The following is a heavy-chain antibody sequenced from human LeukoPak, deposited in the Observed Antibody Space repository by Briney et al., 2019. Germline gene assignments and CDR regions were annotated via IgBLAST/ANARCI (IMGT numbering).Heavy chain of an antibody. V-gene: IGHV3-23*01. Sequence: GGSLRLSCAASGFTFSSYAMSWVRQAPGKGLEWVSTISGSGSTTYYADSVKGRFTISRDNSKNTLYLQMNSLRAEDTAVYSCAKGGRYCSGVTCYSATWGQGTLVTASS. CDR1: GFTFSSYA. CDR3: AKGGRYCSGVTCYSAT. D-gene: IGHD2-15*01. CDR2: ISGSGSTT. J-gene: IGHJ5*02.